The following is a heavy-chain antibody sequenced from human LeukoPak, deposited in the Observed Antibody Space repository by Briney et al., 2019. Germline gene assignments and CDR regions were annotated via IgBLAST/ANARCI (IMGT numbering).Heavy chain of an antibody. CDR1: GYTFTGYY. J-gene: IGHJ4*02. CDR2: INPNSGGT. CDR3: ARDWSYYDSSGYYYR. V-gene: IGHV1-2*06. D-gene: IGHD3-22*01. Sequence: GASVKVSCKASGYTFTGYYMHWVRQAPGQGLEWMGRINPNSGGTNYAQKFQGRVTMSRDTSISTAYMELSWLRSDDTAVYYCARDWSYYDSSGYYYRWGQGTLVTVSS.